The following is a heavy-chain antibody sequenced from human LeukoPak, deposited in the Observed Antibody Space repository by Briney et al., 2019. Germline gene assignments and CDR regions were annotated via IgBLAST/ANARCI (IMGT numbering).Heavy chain of an antibody. J-gene: IGHJ4*02. V-gene: IGHV1-18*01. Sequence: ASVKVSFKASGYTFTIYGISWVRQAPGQGLEWVGWISAYNGNTNYAQKLQGRVTMTTDTSTSTAYMELRSLRSDDTAVYYCARDRAGYSSSRALDYWGQGTLVTVSS. CDR2: ISAYNGNT. CDR3: ARDRAGYSSSRALDY. D-gene: IGHD6-13*01. CDR1: GYTFTIYG.